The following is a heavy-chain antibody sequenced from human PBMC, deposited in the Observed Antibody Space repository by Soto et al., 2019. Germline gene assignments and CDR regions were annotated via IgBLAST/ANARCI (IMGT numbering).Heavy chain of an antibody. CDR3: AKDLSSSSDFYFWSASSGSRPFDL. J-gene: IGHJ4*02. CDR2: ISPSGGST. Sequence: EVQLLESGGDLVQPGGSLRLSCAASGFTFSDYAMNWVRQAPGKGLEWVSTISPSGGSTYNAGSVKGRFIISRDNSRNTLHVQMNSLRVEDTAVYFCAKDLSSSSDFYFWSASSGSRPFDLWGQGTLVTVTS. D-gene: IGHD3-3*01. CDR1: GFTFSDYA. V-gene: IGHV3-23*01.